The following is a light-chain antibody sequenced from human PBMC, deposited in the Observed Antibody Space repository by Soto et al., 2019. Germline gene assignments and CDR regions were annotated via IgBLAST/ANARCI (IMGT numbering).Light chain of an antibody. CDR3: QQFNNLIT. Sequence: AIQLTQSPSSLSASVGDRVTITCRASQGISSALAWYQQKPGKAPKLLIYDASSLESGVPSRFSGSGSGTDFTLTISSLQPEDFATYYCQQFNNLITFGQGTRLENK. V-gene: IGKV1D-13*01. CDR1: QGISSA. J-gene: IGKJ5*01. CDR2: DAS.